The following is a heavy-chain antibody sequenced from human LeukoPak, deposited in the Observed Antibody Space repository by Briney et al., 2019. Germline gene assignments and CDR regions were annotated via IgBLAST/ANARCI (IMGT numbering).Heavy chain of an antibody. CDR1: GDSVSSNSAA. CDR3: PREGPRIGYSDSTGYYY. CDR2: TYYRSKWYN. J-gene: IGHJ4*02. D-gene: IGHD3-22*01. V-gene: IGHV6-1*01. Sequence: SRTLSLTCAISGDSVSSNSAAWNWIWQSPSRGLEWLGRTYYRSKWYNDYAVSLKSRITINPDTSKNHFSLQLNSVTPEDTAVYYCPREGPRIGYSDSTGYYYWGQGTLVTVSS.